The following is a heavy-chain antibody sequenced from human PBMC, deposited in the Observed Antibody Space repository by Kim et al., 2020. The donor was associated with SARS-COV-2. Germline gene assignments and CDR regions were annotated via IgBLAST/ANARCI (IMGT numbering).Heavy chain of an antibody. CDR2: IYYSGST. CDR3: ARHDGIEGYYDSSGNWFDP. V-gene: IGHV4-39*01. J-gene: IGHJ5*02. Sequence: SETLSLTCTVSGGSISSSSYYWGWIRQPPGKGLEWIGSIYYSGSTYYNPSLKSRVTISVDTSKNQFSLKLSSVTAADTAVYYCARHDGIEGYYDSSGNWFDPWGQGTLVTVSS. D-gene: IGHD3-22*01. CDR1: GGSISSSSYY.